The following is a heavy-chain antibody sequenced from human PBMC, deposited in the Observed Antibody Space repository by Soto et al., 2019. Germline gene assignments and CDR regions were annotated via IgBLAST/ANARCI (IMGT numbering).Heavy chain of an antibody. J-gene: IGHJ6*02. CDR3: ARDVWYYYDSSGFERGYGMDV. D-gene: IGHD3-22*01. Sequence: QVQLQESGPGLVKPSQTLSLTCTVSGGSISSGDYYWSWIRQPPGKGLEWIGYIYYSGSTYYNPSLKSRVTISVDTSKNQFSLKLSSVTAADTAVYYCARDVWYYYDSSGFERGYGMDVWGQGTTVTVSS. V-gene: IGHV4-30-4*01. CDR2: IYYSGST. CDR1: GGSISSGDYY.